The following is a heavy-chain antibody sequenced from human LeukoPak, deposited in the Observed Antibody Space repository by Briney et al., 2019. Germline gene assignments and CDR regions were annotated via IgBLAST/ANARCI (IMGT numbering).Heavy chain of an antibody. CDR1: GFTFSSYG. Sequence: GGSLRLSCAASGFTFSSYGMHWVRQAPGKGLEWVAVISYDGSNKYYADSVKGRFTISRDNAKNSLYLQMNSLRAEDTAVYYCARVQYIAAAATGGYYYYYGMDVWGQGTTVTVSS. D-gene: IGHD6-13*01. CDR2: ISYDGSNK. CDR3: ARVQYIAAAATGGYYYYYGMDV. J-gene: IGHJ6*02. V-gene: IGHV3-30*03.